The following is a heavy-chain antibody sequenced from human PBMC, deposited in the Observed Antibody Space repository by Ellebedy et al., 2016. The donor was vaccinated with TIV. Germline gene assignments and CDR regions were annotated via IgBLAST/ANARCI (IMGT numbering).Heavy chain of an antibody. CDR2: IGGDGGSA. CDR3: AKDVSRYDYDSSGYLGYFDY. CDR1: GFTFDDHP. J-gene: IGHJ4*02. D-gene: IGHD3-22*01. V-gene: IGHV3-43*02. Sequence: GESLKISCAASGFTFDDHPMHWVRQAPGKGLEWVSVIGGDGGSAYYADSVKGRFTISRDNSKNSLFLQMNSLRTEDTALYYCAKDVSRYDYDSSGYLGYFDYWGQGTLVTVSS.